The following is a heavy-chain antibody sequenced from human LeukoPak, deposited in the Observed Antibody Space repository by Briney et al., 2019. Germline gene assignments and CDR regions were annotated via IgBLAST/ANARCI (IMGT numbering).Heavy chain of an antibody. V-gene: IGHV4-59*08. D-gene: IGHD3-22*01. CDR3: ARTYDSSGYFQYYFDC. J-gene: IGHJ4*02. CDR1: GGSISSYY. CDR2: IYYSGST. Sequence: SETLSLTCTVSGGSISSYYWSRIRQPPGKGLEWIGYIYYSGSTNYNPSLKSRVTISVDTSKNQFSLKLSSVTAADTAVYYCARTYDSSGYFQYYFDCWGQGTLVTVSS.